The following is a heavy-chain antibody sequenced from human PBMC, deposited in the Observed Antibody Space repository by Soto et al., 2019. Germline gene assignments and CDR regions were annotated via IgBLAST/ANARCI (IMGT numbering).Heavy chain of an antibody. CDR1: GGTFSSYT. J-gene: IGHJ6*03. V-gene: IGHV1-69*02. CDR3: ARGKIVVVPAAPYYYYMDV. CDR2: IIPILGIA. Sequence: SVKVSCKSSGGTFSSYTISWVRQAPGQGLEWMGRIIPILGIANYAQKFQGRVTITADKSTSTAYMELSSLRSEDTAVYYCARGKIVVVPAAPYYYYMDVWGKGTTVTVSS. D-gene: IGHD2-2*01.